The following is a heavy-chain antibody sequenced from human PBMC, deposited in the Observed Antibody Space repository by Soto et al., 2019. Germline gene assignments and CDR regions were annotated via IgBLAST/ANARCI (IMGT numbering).Heavy chain of an antibody. CDR2: FDPEDGET. D-gene: IGHD2-2*01. J-gene: IGHJ4*02. Sequence: WASVKVSCKVSGYTLTELSIHWVRQAPGKGLEWMGGFDPEDGETIYAQKFQGRVTMTADTSTDTAYMELSSLRSEDTALYYCATDLAVILPAARNYFDYWGQGTLVTVSS. CDR3: ATDLAVILPAARNYFDY. V-gene: IGHV1-24*01. CDR1: GYTLTELS.